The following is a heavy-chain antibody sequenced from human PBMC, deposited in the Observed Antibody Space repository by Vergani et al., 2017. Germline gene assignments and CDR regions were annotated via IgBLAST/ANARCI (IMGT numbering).Heavy chain of an antibody. D-gene: IGHD3-16*01. CDR2: IYYSGST. V-gene: IGHV4-31*03. CDR3: ARVMRIWGSPPSGYFDY. CDR1: GGSISSGGYY. J-gene: IGHJ4*02. Sequence: QVQLPESGPGLVKPSQTLSLTCTVSGGSISSGGYYWSWIRQHPGKGLEWIGYIYYSGSTYYNPSLKSRVTISVDTSKNQFSLKLSSVTAADTAVYYCARVMRIWGSPPSGYFDYWGQGTLVTVSS.